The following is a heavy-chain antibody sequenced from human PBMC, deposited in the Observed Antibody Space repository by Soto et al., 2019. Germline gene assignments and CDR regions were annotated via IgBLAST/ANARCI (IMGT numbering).Heavy chain of an antibody. V-gene: IGHV3-23*01. CDR1: GFTFSSYA. J-gene: IGHJ4*02. D-gene: IGHD3-22*01. CDR3: AKDTRITMIVVVPNYFDY. CDR2: ISGSGGST. Sequence: EVQLLESGGGLVQPGGSLRLSCAASGFTFSSYAMSWVRQAPGKGLEWVSAISGSGGSTYYADSVKGRFTISRDNSKNTVDLQMNSLSAEDTAVYYCAKDTRITMIVVVPNYFDYWGQGTLVTVSS.